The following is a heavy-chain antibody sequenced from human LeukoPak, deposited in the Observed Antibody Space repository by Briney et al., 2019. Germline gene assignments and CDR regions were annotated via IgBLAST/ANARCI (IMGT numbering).Heavy chain of an antibody. Sequence: GGSLSLSCAAPGLIFSGYYMGWIRQAPGKGLEWVSYITSSGSMMYYADSVKGRFTISRDNAKNSLYVQMDSLRAEDTAIYYCARVRGYCSSTSCYPYYFDYWGQGTLVTVSS. J-gene: IGHJ4*02. D-gene: IGHD2-2*01. CDR1: GLIFSGYY. V-gene: IGHV3-11*01. CDR3: ARVRGYCSSTSCYPYYFDY. CDR2: ITSSGSMM.